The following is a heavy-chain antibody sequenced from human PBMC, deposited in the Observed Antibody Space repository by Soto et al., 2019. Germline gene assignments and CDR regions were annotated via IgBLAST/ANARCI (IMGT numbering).Heavy chain of an antibody. CDR3: ARAGNYDSIRRGNWFDP. CDR1: GGSFSGYY. D-gene: IGHD3-3*01. J-gene: IGHJ5*02. Sequence: SEPLSLTWAVDGGSFSGYYLRWIRKPPGKGLEWIGEINHRGSTNYNPSLKSRVTISVDTSKNQFSLKLSSVTAADTAVYYCARAGNYDSIRRGNWFDPWGQGTLVTVSS. CDR2: INHRGST. V-gene: IGHV4-34*01.